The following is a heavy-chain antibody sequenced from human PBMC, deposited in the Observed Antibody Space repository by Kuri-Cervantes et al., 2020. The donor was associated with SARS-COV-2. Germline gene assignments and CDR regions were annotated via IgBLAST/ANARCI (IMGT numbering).Heavy chain of an antibody. CDR2: INAGNGNT. J-gene: IGHJ5*02. CDR1: GYTFTSYA. CDR3: ARGGTGIFTWFDP. V-gene: IGHV1-3*01. Sequence: ASVKVSCKASGYTFTSYAMHWVRQAPGQRLEWMGWINAGNGNTKYSQKFQGRVTITRDTSASTAYMELSSLRSEDTAVYYCARGGTGIFTWFDPWGQGTLVTVSS.